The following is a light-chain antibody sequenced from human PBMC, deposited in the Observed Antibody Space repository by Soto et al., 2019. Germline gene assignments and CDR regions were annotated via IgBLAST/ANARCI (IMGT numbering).Light chain of an antibody. CDR1: QSVSSN. CDR3: QQYINWPPLT. J-gene: IGKJ4*01. Sequence: EIVMTQSPAPLSVSPGERANLSCRASQSVSSNLTWYQQKPGQPPRLLIYGASTRATGIPARFSGSGSGTEFTLTISSLQSEDYAVYYCQQYINWPPLTFGGGTKVEIK. CDR2: GAS. V-gene: IGKV3-15*01.